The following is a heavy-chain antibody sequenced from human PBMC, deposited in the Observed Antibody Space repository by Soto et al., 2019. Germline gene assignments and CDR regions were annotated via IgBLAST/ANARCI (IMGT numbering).Heavy chain of an antibody. V-gene: IGHV1-69*01. J-gene: IGHJ6*02. CDR3: ERSPGITGTRASQYAMDV. CDR2: IIPIFGTP. CDR1: GDTFNTFA. D-gene: IGHD1-20*01. Sequence: QVQLVQSGAEVKKPGSSVRVSCKASGDTFNTFAISWVRQAPGQGLEWMGGIIPIFGTPDYAQHFPGRVTISADEFTNTAYLEQSSLRSEDTAVHYCERSPGITGTRASQYAMDVWGQGTMVTVSS.